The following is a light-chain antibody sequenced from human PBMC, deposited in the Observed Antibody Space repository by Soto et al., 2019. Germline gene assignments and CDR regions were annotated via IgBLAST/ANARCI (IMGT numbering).Light chain of an antibody. Sequence: QSALTQPASVSGSPGQSITISCTGTSSDVGGYNYVSWYQQHPGKALKLIIYEVSYRPSGVSNRFSGSKSGNTASLTISGLQAEDEADYYCSSYTTSSTWVFGGGTKVTVL. CDR2: EVS. V-gene: IGLV2-14*01. CDR1: SSDVGGYNY. J-gene: IGLJ3*02. CDR3: SSYTTSSTWV.